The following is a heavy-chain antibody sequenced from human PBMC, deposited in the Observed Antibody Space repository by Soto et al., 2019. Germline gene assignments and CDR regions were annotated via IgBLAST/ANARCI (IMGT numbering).Heavy chain of an antibody. D-gene: IGHD6-19*01. V-gene: IGHV2-5*01. J-gene: IGHJ4*02. CDR2: IYWNDDK. CDR3: AHMHSGLYLFDY. CDR1: GFSLSTSGLG. Sequence: QITLKESGPTLVRPTQTLTLTCTFSGFSLSTSGLGVGWIRQPPGKALEWLALIYWNDDKRYSPSLKARLTITKDTSKSQSVLTMTNMDPVDTATYYCAHMHSGLYLFDYWCQGTLDTVSS.